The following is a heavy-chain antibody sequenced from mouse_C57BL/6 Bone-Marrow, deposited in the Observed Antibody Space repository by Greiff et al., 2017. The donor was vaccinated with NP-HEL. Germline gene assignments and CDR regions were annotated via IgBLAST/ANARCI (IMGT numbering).Heavy chain of an antibody. CDR3: ARWGLYGSSLDFDY. Sequence: QVQLQQPGAELVKPGASVKLSCKASGYTFTSYWMHWVKQRPGRGLEWIGRIDPNSGGTKYNEKFKSKATLTVDKPSSTAYMQLSSLTSEDSAVYYCARWGLYGSSLDFDYWGQGTTLTVSS. J-gene: IGHJ2*01. CDR2: IDPNSGGT. V-gene: IGHV1-72*01. D-gene: IGHD1-1*01. CDR1: GYTFTSYW.